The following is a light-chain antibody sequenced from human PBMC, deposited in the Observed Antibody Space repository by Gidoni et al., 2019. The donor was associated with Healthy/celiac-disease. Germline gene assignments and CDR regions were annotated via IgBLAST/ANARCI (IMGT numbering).Light chain of an antibody. V-gene: IGLV2-14*03. CDR2: DVR. CDR1: SSEVGGYNY. Sequence: QSALTQPAPASGSPGQSITVSCTGTSSEVGGYNYFSWYQQHPGNAPKLMIYDVRNRPSGVSNRFSGSKSGNTASLTISGLQAEDAADYYCSSYTSSSTPLVFGTGTTVTVL. CDR3: SSYTSSSTPLV. J-gene: IGLJ1*01.